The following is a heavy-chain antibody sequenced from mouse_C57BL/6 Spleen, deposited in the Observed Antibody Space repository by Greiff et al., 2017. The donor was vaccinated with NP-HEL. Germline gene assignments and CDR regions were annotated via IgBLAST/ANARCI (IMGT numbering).Heavy chain of an antibody. V-gene: IGHV1-19*01. CDR3: ARRGYYGSIPWFAY. Sequence: EVQLQQSGPVLVKPGASVKMSCKASGYTFTDYYMNWVKQSHGKSLEWIGVINPYNGGTSYNQKFKGKATLTVDKSSSTAYMELNSLTSEDSAVYYCARRGYYGSIPWFAYWGQGTLVTVSA. J-gene: IGHJ3*01. D-gene: IGHD1-1*01. CDR1: GYTFTDYY. CDR2: INPYNGGT.